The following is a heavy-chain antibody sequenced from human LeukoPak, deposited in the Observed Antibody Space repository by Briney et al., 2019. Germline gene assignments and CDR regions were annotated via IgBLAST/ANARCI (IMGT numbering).Heavy chain of an antibody. D-gene: IGHD3-22*01. Sequence: PSETLSLTCTVSGGSISSYYWSWIRQPPGTGLEWIGYINNSGNTNYNPSLKSRVTMSVDTSKNQFSLKLSSVTAADTAVYFCARGTMMVGPWGQGTLVTVSS. V-gene: IGHV4-59*01. CDR1: GGSISSYY. CDR2: INNSGNT. J-gene: IGHJ5*02. CDR3: ARGTMMVGP.